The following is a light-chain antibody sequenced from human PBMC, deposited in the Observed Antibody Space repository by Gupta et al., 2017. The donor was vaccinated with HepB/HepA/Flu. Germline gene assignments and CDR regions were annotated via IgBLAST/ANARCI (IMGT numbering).Light chain of an antibody. CDR1: QGISNY. Sequence: DIQLTPSPSFLSASVADSVTITCRASQGISNYLAWYQQRPGKALNLLIYAASTLQSGVPSRFSGSGSGAEFSLSISSRQPEDFATYYCQQGDYCPRTFGQGTKVEIK. CDR2: AAS. J-gene: IGKJ1*01. V-gene: IGKV1-9*01. CDR3: QQGDYCPRT.